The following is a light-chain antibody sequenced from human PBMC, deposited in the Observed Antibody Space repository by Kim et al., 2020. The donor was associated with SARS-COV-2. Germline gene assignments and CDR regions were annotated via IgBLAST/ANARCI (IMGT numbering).Light chain of an antibody. CDR3: QQYSNWPSWT. CDR2: GAS. J-gene: IGKJ1*01. CDR1: QSVSSH. Sequence: VSPGEGATRSCRASQSVSSHLAWYQQRPGQAPRLLIYGASTRATGVPARFSGSGSGTEFTLTISSLQSEDFAVYYCQQYSNWPSWTFGQGTKVDIK. V-gene: IGKV3-15*01.